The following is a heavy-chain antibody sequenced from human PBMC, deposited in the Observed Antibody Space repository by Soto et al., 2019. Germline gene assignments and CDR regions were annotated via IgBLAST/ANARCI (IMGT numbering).Heavy chain of an antibody. Sequence: QVQLVQSGAEVKKPGSSVKVSCKASGGTFSSYAISWVRQAPGQGLEWMGGIIPIFGTANYAQKFQGRVTITADESTSTAYMKMGCLRSEDTAVYYCARTTWYSSSWYRGMDVWGQGTTVTVSS. D-gene: IGHD6-13*01. V-gene: IGHV1-69*12. J-gene: IGHJ6*02. CDR2: IIPIFGTA. CDR3: ARTTWYSSSWYRGMDV. CDR1: GGTFSSYA.